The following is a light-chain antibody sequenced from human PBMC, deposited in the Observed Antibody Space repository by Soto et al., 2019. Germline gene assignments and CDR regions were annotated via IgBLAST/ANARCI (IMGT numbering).Light chain of an antibody. V-gene: IGKV3-20*01. Sequence: EIVLTQSPGTLSLSPGERATLSCRASQSVGRSLAWYQQKPGQAPRLLIYTTSNSATGIPDRFICSGSGTDFTLTISRLETEDFAVYYCQQFGSSLPFGGGTKVEIK. J-gene: IGKJ4*01. CDR3: QQFGSSLP. CDR1: QSVGRS. CDR2: TTS.